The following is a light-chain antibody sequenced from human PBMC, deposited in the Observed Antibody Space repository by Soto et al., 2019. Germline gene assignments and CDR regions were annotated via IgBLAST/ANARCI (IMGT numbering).Light chain of an antibody. CDR1: GSNIGSNF. V-gene: IGLV1-44*01. Sequence: QSVLIQPPSASGTPGPRVTISCSGSGSNIGSNFVNWYQQVPGTAPKLLIYGNHQRLSGVPDRFSGSKSGTSASLAISGLQSEDEAQYYCATWDDSLNGYWVFGGGTKLTVL. CDR3: ATWDDSLNGYWV. CDR2: GNH. J-gene: IGLJ3*02.